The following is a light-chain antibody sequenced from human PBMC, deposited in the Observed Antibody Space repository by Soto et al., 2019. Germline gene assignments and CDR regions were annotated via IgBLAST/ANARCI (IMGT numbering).Light chain of an antibody. Sequence: QSVLTQPASVSESPGQSITISCIGTSSDVGAYDHVSWYQQHPGKAPIVIISKVSNRPSGVSTRFSGSKSGNTASLTISGLQTEDEAYYYCSSYAGSSTLRVFGGGTKLTVL. J-gene: IGLJ3*02. CDR2: KVS. CDR1: SSDVGAYDH. V-gene: IGLV2-14*01. CDR3: SSYAGSSTLRV.